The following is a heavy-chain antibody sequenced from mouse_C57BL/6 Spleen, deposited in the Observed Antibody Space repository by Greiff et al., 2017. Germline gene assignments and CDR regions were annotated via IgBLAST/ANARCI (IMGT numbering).Heavy chain of an antibody. J-gene: IGHJ4*01. Sequence: VQLQQSGAELVKPGASVKISCKASGYAFSSYWMNWVKQRPGKGLEWIGQIYPGDGDTNYNGKFKGKATLTADKSSSTAYMQLSSLTSEDSAVYFCARMDYSPYYYAMDDWGQGTSVTVSS. D-gene: IGHD2-12*01. CDR3: ARMDYSPYYYAMDD. V-gene: IGHV1-80*01. CDR2: IYPGDGDT. CDR1: GYAFSSYW.